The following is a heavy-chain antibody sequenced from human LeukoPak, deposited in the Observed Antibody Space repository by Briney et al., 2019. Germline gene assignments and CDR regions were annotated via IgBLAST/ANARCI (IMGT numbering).Heavy chain of an antibody. Sequence: ASVKVSCKASGYTFTGYYMHWVRQAPGQGLEWMGWINPNSGGTNCAQKFQGWVTMTRDTSISTAYMELSRLRSDDTAVYYCAISSIAAAGTFDYWGQGTLVTVSS. CDR3: AISSIAAAGTFDY. D-gene: IGHD6-13*01. CDR2: INPNSGGT. CDR1: GYTFTGYY. J-gene: IGHJ4*02. V-gene: IGHV1-2*04.